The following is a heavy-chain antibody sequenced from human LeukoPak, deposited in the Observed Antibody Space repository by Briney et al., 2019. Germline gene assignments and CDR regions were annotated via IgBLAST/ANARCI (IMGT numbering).Heavy chain of an antibody. J-gene: IGHJ5*02. D-gene: IGHD3-3*01. CDR2: IYYSGST. CDR1: GGSISSSSYY. Sequence: PSETLSLTFTVSGGSISSSSYYWGWIRQPPGKGLEWIGSIYYSGSTYYNPSLKSRVTISVDTSKNQFSLKLSSVTAADTAVYYCATTIFGVLDPWGQGTLVTVSS. CDR3: ATTIFGVLDP. V-gene: IGHV4-39*01.